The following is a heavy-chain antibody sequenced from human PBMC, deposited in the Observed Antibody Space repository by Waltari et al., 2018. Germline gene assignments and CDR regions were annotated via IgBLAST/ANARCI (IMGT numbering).Heavy chain of an antibody. Sequence: EVQLVESGGGLVQPEGSLRLSCAASGFTFSSYEMNWVRQAPGQGLEWVSYISSSGSTIYYADSVKGRFTISRDNAKNSLYLQMNSLRAEDTAVYYCARERPAAIPLYYYGMDVWGQGTTVTVSS. D-gene: IGHD2-2*02. CDR3: ARERPAAIPLYYYGMDV. J-gene: IGHJ6*02. CDR2: ISSSGSTI. CDR1: GFTFSSYE. V-gene: IGHV3-48*03.